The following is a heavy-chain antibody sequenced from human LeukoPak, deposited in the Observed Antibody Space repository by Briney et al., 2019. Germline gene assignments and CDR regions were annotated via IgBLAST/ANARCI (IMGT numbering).Heavy chain of an antibody. V-gene: IGHV1-18*01. CDR2: ISAYNGNT. CDR1: GYTFTSYG. CDR3: ARDYYDILTGYYTLYSYYGMDV. D-gene: IGHD3-9*01. J-gene: IGHJ6*02. Sequence: ASVKVSCKASGYTFTSYGISWVRQAPGQGFEWMGWISAYNGNTNYAQKLQGRVTMTTDTSTSTAYMELRSLRSDDTAVYYCARDYYDILTGYYTLYSYYGMDVWGQGTTVTVSS.